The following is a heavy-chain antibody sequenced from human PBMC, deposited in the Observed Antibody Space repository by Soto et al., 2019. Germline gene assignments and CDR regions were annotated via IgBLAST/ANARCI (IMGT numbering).Heavy chain of an antibody. D-gene: IGHD3-3*01. J-gene: IGHJ6*02. CDR1: GYTFTSYY. Sequence: ASVKVSCKASGYTFTSYYMHWVRQAPGQGLEWMGIINPSGGSTSYARKFQCRVTMTRDTSTSTVYMELSSLRSEDTAVYYFASTLRGFLEWLTPHGLDVWGQGTTVTVSS. CDR2: INPSGGST. CDR3: ASTLRGFLEWLTPHGLDV. V-gene: IGHV1-46*01.